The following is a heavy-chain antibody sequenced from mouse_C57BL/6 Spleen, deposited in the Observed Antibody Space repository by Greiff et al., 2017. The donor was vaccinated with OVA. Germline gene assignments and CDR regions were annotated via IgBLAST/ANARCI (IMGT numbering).Heavy chain of an antibody. V-gene: IGHV1-4*01. CDR2: INPSSGYT. D-gene: IGHD1-1*01. CDR3: ARSLTTVVADYAMDY. J-gene: IGHJ4*01. Sequence: VKLMESGAELARPGASVKMSCKASGYTFTSYTMHWVKQRPGQGLEWIGYINPSSGYTKYNQKFKDKATLTADKSSSTAYMQLSSLTSEDSAVYYCARSLTTVVADYAMDYWGQGTSVTVSS. CDR1: GYTFTSYT.